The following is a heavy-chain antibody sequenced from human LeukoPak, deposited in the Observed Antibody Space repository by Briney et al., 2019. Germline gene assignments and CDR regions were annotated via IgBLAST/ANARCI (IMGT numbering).Heavy chain of an antibody. CDR2: ISYDGSNK. J-gene: IGHJ5*02. CDR1: GFTFSSYA. Sequence: PGRSLRLSCAASGFTFSSYAMHWVRQAPGKGLEWVAVISYDGSNKYYADSVKGRFTISRDNSKNTLYLQMNSLRVEDTAVYYCATMVSRVVRETPRLGWFDPWGQGTLVTVSS. V-gene: IGHV3-30*04. CDR3: ATMVSRVVRETPRLGWFDP. D-gene: IGHD3-10*01.